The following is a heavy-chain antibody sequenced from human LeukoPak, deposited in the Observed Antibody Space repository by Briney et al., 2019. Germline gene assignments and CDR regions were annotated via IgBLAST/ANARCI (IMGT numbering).Heavy chain of an antibody. Sequence: GGSLRLSCSASGFTFSSYAMHWVRQAPGKGLEYVSAISSNGGSICYADSVKGRFTISRDNSKNTLYLQMSSLRAEDTAVYYCVKEAYSGSYSLDYWGQGTLVTVSS. CDR2: ISSNGGSI. CDR1: GFTFSSYA. J-gene: IGHJ4*02. V-gene: IGHV3-64D*09. CDR3: VKEAYSGSYSLDY. D-gene: IGHD1-26*01.